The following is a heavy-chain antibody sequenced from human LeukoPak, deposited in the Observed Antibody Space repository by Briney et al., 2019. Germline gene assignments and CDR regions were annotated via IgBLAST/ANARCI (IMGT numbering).Heavy chain of an antibody. D-gene: IGHD2-15*01. CDR3: KVAPAVLQCRWWLAD. V-gene: IGHV3-48*03. Sequence: PGGSLRLSCAASGFTSSRYVVRWVRQAPGKGLEWISYISGSGDTIYYADSVKGRFTISRDNAKNSLYLQMNSLRAEDTAVYHCKVAPAVLQCRWWLADWGQGTLVTVSS. J-gene: IGHJ4*02. CDR2: ISGSGDTI. CDR1: GFTSSRYV.